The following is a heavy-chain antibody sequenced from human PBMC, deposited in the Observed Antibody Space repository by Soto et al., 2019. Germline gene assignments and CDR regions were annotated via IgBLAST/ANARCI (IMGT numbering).Heavy chain of an antibody. J-gene: IGHJ4*02. CDR3: ARGGVRFVAYFDY. V-gene: IGHV1-3*01. D-gene: IGHD2-21*01. CDR2: INAGNGNT. Sequence: RASVKVSCKASGYTFTSYAMHWVRQAPGQRLEWMGWINAGNGNTKYSQKFQGRVTITRNTSASTAYMELSSLRSEDTAVYYCARGGVRFVAYFDYWGQGTLVTVSS. CDR1: GYTFTSYA.